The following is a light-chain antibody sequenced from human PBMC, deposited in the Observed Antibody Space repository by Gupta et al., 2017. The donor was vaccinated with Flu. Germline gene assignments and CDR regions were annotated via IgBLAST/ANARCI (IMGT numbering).Light chain of an antibody. Sequence: QSVLPQPSSASGTPGPRVTLSFSGSSSNIGSHTVSWYQQLPGTAPKLLIYKNSQRSSGVPDRFSGSKSGPSASLAISGLQSEDEADYYCAAWDDSLLRVFGGGTKVTVL. J-gene: IGLJ3*02. CDR3: AAWDDSLLRV. V-gene: IGLV1-44*01. CDR2: KNS. CDR1: SSNIGSHT.